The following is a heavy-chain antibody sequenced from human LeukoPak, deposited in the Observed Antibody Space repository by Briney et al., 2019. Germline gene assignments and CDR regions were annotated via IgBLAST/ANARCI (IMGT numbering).Heavy chain of an antibody. CDR3: TRDPTLTYSSGNYYYYGMDV. V-gene: IGHV4-59*01. D-gene: IGHD6-19*01. CDR1: GGSISSYY. J-gene: IGHJ6*02. Sequence: SETLPLTCTVSGGSISSYYWSWIRQPPGKGLEWIGYIYYSGSTNYNPSLKSRVTISVDTSKNQFSLKLSSVTAADTAVYYCTRDPTLTYSSGNYYYYGMDVWGQGTTVTVSS. CDR2: IYYSGST.